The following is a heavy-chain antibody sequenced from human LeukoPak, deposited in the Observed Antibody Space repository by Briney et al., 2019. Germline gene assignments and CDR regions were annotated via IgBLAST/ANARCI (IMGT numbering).Heavy chain of an antibody. J-gene: IGHJ4*02. CDR2: INHSGST. CDR1: GGSFSGYY. D-gene: IGHD5-24*01. V-gene: IGHV4-34*01. CDR3: ARHQKRWLQYYFYFDY. Sequence: PSETLSLTCAVYGGSFSGYYWSWIRQPPGKGLEWIGEINHSGSTNYNPSLKSRVTISVDTSKNQFSLKLSSVTAADTAVYYCARHQKRWLQYYFYFDYWGQGTLVTVSS.